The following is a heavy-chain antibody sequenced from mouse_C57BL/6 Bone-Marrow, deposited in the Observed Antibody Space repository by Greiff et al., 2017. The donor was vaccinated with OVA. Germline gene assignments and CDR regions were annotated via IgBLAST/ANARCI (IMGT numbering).Heavy chain of an antibody. J-gene: IGHJ4*01. D-gene: IGHD1-1*01. V-gene: IGHV5-12*01. CDR2: ISNGGGST. CDR1: GFTFSDYY. CDR3: ARDYFYAMDY. Sequence: DVQLVESGGGLVQPGGSLKLSCAASGFTFSDYYMYWVRQTPEKRLEWVAYISNGGGSTYYTDTVKGRFTISRDNAKNTLYLQMSRLKSEDTAMYYCARDYFYAMDYWGQGTSVTVSS.